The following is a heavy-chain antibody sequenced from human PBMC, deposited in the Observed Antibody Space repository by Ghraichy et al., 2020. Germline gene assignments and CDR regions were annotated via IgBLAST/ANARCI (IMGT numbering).Heavy chain of an antibody. J-gene: IGHJ4*02. V-gene: IGHV3-23*01. CDR3: AKESYESLVRGVITQEYYFDY. CDR1: GFTFINYA. D-gene: IGHD3-10*01. CDR2: ISGSGATT. Sequence: GGFLRLSCAASGFTFINYAMTWVRQAPEKGLEWVSAISGSGATTNYADSVKGRFTISRDNSKNTLYLQMNSLRAEDTAVYYCAKESYESLVRGVITQEYYFDYWGQGTLVTVSS.